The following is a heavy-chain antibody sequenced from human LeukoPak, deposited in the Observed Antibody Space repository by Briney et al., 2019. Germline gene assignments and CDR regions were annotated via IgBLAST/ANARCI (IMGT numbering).Heavy chain of an antibody. D-gene: IGHD3-22*01. J-gene: IGHJ4*02. Sequence: GESLKISCKGSGYSFTNYWIGWVRQLPGKGLEFMGIIFPGDSDIRYSPSFQGRVTIPADKSISTAYLQWGSLKASDTAMYYCARGDSSGYYTPFGYWGQGTLVTVSS. CDR2: IFPGDSDI. V-gene: IGHV5-51*01. CDR1: GYSFTNYW. CDR3: ARGDSSGYYTPFGY.